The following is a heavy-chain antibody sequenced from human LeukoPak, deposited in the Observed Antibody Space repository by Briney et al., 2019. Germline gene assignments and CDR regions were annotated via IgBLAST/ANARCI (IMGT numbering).Heavy chain of an antibody. CDR3: ARFRLNSRYCSGGSCYPHFDY. CDR1: GYTFTSYG. J-gene: IGHJ4*02. CDR2: IIPILGIA. Sequence: GASVKVSCKASGYTFTSYGISWVRQAPGQGLEWMGRIIPILGIANYAQKFQGRVTITADKSTSTAYMELSSLRSEDTAVYYCARFRLNSRYCSGGSCYPHFDYWGQGTLVTVSS. V-gene: IGHV1-69*04. D-gene: IGHD2-15*01.